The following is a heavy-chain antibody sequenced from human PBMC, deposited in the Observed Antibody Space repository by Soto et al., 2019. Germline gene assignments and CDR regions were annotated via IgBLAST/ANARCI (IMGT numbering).Heavy chain of an antibody. CDR3: ARPHGGSSGWDNWFDP. D-gene: IGHD6-25*01. V-gene: IGHV4-59*01. Sequence: SETLCLTCTVSGGSITSYYWSWIRQPPGKGLEWIGYIYYSGSTNYNPSLKSRVTISVDTSKNQFSLKLSSVTAADTAVYYCARPHGGSSGWDNWFDPWGQGTLVTVS. CDR1: GGSITSYY. J-gene: IGHJ5*02. CDR2: IYYSGST.